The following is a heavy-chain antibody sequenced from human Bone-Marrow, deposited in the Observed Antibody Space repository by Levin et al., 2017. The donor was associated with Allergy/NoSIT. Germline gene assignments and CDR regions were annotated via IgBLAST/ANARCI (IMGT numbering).Heavy chain of an antibody. Sequence: GGSLRLSCAASGFTFSNFWIHWVRQPPGKGLVWVSRISSDGSSADYADSVRGRFTISRDNAENTLYLQMNSLRADDTAVYYCTRSVYNHYDYWGQGTLVTVSS. CDR1: GFTFSNFW. J-gene: IGHJ4*02. D-gene: IGHD5/OR15-5a*01. CDR3: TRSVYNHYDY. V-gene: IGHV3-74*01. CDR2: ISSDGSSA.